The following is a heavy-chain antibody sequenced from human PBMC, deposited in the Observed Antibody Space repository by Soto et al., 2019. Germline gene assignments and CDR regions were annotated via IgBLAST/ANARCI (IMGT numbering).Heavy chain of an antibody. CDR2: ISYDGSNK. V-gene: IGHV3-30*03. D-gene: IGHD6-19*01. CDR3: AILHSSSGWHAPRYYYYGMDV. CDR1: GFTFSSYG. Sequence: GGSLRLSCAASGFTFSSYGVHWVRQAPGKGLEWVAVISYDGSNKYYADSVKGRFTISRDNSKNTLYLQMNSLRAEDTAVYYCAILHSSSGWHAPRYYYYGMDVWGQGTTVTVSS. J-gene: IGHJ6*02.